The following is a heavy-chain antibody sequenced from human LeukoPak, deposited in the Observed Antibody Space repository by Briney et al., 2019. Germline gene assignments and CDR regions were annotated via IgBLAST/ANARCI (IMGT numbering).Heavy chain of an antibody. V-gene: IGHV5-51*01. CDR2: IYPGDSDT. D-gene: IGHD5-12*01. CDR1: GYSFSTKW. CDR3: ARLLYSGYEFDC. Sequence: GESLKISCRASGYSFSTKWIGWVRQMPGKGLEWMGVIYPGDSDTRYSPSFQGQVTISAAKSITTAYLEWSSLRASDTAMYYCARLLYSGYEFDCWGQGTLVTVSS. J-gene: IGHJ4*02.